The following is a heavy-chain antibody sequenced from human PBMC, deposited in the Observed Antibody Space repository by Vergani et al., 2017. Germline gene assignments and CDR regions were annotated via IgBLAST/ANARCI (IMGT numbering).Heavy chain of an antibody. CDR2: IYYSGST. Sequence: QLQLQESGPGLVKPSETLSLTCTVSGGSISSSSYYWGWIRQPPGKGLEWIGSIYYSGSTYYNPSLKSRVTISVDTSKNQFSLKLSSVTAADTALYYWARHCSSFYDVWSGYYTGPNWFDPWGQGTLVTVSS. CDR1: GGSISSSSYY. V-gene: IGHV4-39*01. CDR3: ARHCSSFYDVWSGYYTGPNWFDP. D-gene: IGHD3-3*01. J-gene: IGHJ5*02.